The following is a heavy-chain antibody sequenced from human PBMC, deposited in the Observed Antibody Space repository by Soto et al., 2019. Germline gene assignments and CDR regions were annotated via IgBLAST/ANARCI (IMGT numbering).Heavy chain of an antibody. D-gene: IGHD5-12*01. Sequence: QITLKESGPTRVKPTQPLTLTCTFSGFSLSTSGVGVGWIRQPPGKALEWLERIYWDDDKRYSPSLKSRLTITKDTSKNQAVLTMTNMDPVDTATYYCAHVYGGDDNFDYWGQGTLVTVSS. CDR3: AHVYGGDDNFDY. V-gene: IGHV2-5*02. J-gene: IGHJ4*02. CDR1: GFSLSTSGVG. CDR2: IYWDDDK.